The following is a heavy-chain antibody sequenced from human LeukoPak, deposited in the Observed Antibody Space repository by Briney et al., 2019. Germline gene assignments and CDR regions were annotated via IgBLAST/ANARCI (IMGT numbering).Heavy chain of an antibody. CDR2: INPNSGGT. J-gene: IGHJ4*02. D-gene: IGHD3-10*01. CDR3: ARAYGSGSSYHPDY. CDR1: GYTFTSYY. V-gene: IGHV1-2*02. Sequence: ASVKVSCKASGYTFTSYYMHWVRQALGQRLEYMGWINPNSGGTTSSQKFQDRVTLTRDTSISTAYMELSSLTSDDTAVYYCARAYGSGSSYHPDYWGQGTLVTVSS.